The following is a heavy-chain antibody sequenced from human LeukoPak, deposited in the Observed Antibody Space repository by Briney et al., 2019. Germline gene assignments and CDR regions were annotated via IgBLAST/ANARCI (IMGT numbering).Heavy chain of an antibody. CDR1: GFIFSSYA. Sequence: GGSLRLSCAASGFIFSSYAMSWVRQAPGKGLEWVSGISSSGYNTYHADSVKGRFTISRDNSKNTLYLLMNSLRAEDTAVYYCAKDTGTSRNYIALVAATHFWGRGTLLTVSS. CDR2: ISSSGYNT. V-gene: IGHV3-23*01. J-gene: IGHJ4*02. D-gene: IGHD2-15*01. CDR3: AKDTGTSRNYIALVAATHF.